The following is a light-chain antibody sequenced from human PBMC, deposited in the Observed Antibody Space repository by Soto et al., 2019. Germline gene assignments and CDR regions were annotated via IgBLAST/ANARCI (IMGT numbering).Light chain of an antibody. CDR2: GSF. CDR3: QQYNNWPLGT. Sequence: ETAMTESPVTLPLSPGERATLSCRASQTVDDNVAWNRQKRGQPPSLLLFGSFTRAPGVPARLSVSGSGTDFIHTIGSLQSEDFGFYYCQQYNNWPLGTFGQGTRVEI. CDR1: QTVDDN. J-gene: IGKJ1*01. V-gene: IGKV3-15*01.